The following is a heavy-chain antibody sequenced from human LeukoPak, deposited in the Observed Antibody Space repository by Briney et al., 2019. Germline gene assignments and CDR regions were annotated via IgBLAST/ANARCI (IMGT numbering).Heavy chain of an antibody. V-gene: IGHV4-39*01. CDR3: ATNKTMIAAAGLTDP. J-gene: IGHJ5*02. CDR2: LFSSGST. CDR1: GDTISRRNYY. Sequence: PSDTLSLTCTVSGDTISRRNYYWAWPRKPPGNGLRGVGSLFSSGSTYYRPSLRSRVSISVDASKKQSSPTLSPVTPPNTAMYYCATNKTMIAAAGLTDPSGPRTFVTVSS. D-gene: IGHD3-22*01.